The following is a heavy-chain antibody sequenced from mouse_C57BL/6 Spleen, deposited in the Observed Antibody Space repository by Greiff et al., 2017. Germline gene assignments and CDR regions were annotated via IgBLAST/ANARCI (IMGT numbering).Heavy chain of an antibody. J-gene: IGHJ4*01. Sequence: QVQLQQPGAELVKPGASVKMSCKASGYTFTSYWITWVKQRPGQGLEWIGDIYPGSGSTNYNEKFKSKATLTVYTSSSTAYMQLSSLTSEDSAVYYCARSAYDYDGDYYAMDYWGQGTSVTVSS. CDR3: ARSAYDYDGDYYAMDY. D-gene: IGHD2-4*01. CDR1: GYTFTSYW. V-gene: IGHV1-55*01. CDR2: IYPGSGST.